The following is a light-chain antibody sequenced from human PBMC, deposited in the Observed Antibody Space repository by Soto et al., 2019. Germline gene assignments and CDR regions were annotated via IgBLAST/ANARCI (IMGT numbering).Light chain of an antibody. V-gene: IGKV3D-20*02. Sequence: EIVLTQSPGTLSLSPGERATLSCRASQSVSSSYLAWYQQKPGQAPRLLIYGASSRATGIPDRFSGSGSGTDFTLTISSLESEDFAVYYCQQRSNWPRTFGQGTKLEIK. J-gene: IGKJ2*01. CDR2: GAS. CDR3: QQRSNWPRT. CDR1: QSVSSSY.